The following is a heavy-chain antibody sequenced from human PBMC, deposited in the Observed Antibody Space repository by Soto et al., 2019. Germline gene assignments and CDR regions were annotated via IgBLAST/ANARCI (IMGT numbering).Heavy chain of an antibody. CDR3: ARSIDGYSYGLRVPYYGMDV. V-gene: IGHV1-69*02. D-gene: IGHD5-18*01. Sequence: QVQLVQSGAEVKKPGSSVKVSCKASGGTFSSYTISWVRQAPGQGLEWMGRIIPILGIANYAQKFQGRVTITADKSXXTXYXXLSSLRSEDTAVYYCARSIDGYSYGLRVPYYGMDVWGQGTTVTVSS. J-gene: IGHJ6*02. CDR1: GGTFSSYT. CDR2: IIPILGIA.